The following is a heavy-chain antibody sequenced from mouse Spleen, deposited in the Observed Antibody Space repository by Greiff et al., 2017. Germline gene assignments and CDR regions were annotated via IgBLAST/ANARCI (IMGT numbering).Heavy chain of an antibody. CDR3: ARTYDYHYFDY. J-gene: IGHJ2*01. D-gene: IGHD2-4*01. Sequence: ESGPGLVKPSQSLSLTCTVTGYSITSDYAWNWIRQFPGNKLEWMGYISYSGSTSYNPSLKSRISITRDTSKNQFFLQLNSVTTEDTATYYCARTYDYHYFDYWGQGTTLTVSS. V-gene: IGHV3-2*02. CDR2: ISYSGST. CDR1: GYSITSDYA.